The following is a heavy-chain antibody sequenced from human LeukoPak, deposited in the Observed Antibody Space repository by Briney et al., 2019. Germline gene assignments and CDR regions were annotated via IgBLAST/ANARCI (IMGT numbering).Heavy chain of an antibody. J-gene: IGHJ4*02. CDR1: GGSISSGDYY. Sequence: PSETLSLTCTVSGGSISSGDYYWSWIRQPPGKGLEWIGYIYYSGSTYYNPSLKSRVTISVDTSKNQFSLKLSSVTAADTAVYYCARDGGCSSTSCLFDYWGQGTLVTVPS. V-gene: IGHV4-30-4*08. D-gene: IGHD2-2*01. CDR2: IYYSGST. CDR3: ARDGGCSSTSCLFDY.